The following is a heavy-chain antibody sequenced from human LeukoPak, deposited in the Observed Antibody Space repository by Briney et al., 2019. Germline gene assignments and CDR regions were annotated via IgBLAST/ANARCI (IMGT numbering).Heavy chain of an antibody. CDR3: AKVKNGLGSFDS. CDR2: FYYNGRT. Sequence: PSETLSLTCTVSGGSISSSTYYWGWVRQPPGKGLEWIGNFYYNGRTYYNPSLRSRVSFSVDTSKNQFSLNLSSVSAADTAVYYCAKVKNGLGSFDSWGQGTLVTVSS. J-gene: IGHJ4*02. V-gene: IGHV4-39*07. D-gene: IGHD3/OR15-3a*01. CDR1: GGSISSSTYY.